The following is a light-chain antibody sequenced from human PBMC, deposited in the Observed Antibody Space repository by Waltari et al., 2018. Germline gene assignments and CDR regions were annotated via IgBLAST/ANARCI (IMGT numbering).Light chain of an antibody. V-gene: IGLV1-44*01. Sequence: QSELTQPPSASGTPGQRVNISCSGSSSNIGFNVVHWYRQFPGTSPNLLIYNNAQRASGVTDLLSGASSTTSGSLASSGLQAEDEDAYYCTAWDDSLKGWVFGGGNKLIVL. J-gene: IGLJ3*02. CDR1: SSNIGFNV. CDR3: TAWDDSLKGWV. CDR2: NNA.